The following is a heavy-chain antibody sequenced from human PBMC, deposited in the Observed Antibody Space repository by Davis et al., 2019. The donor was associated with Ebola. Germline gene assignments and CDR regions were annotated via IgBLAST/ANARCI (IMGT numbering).Heavy chain of an antibody. J-gene: IGHJ4*02. CDR1: GYTFTNFW. CDR2: IYPGDSDT. CDR3: ARQESLYGSIDY. V-gene: IGHV5-51*01. D-gene: IGHD6-13*01. Sequence: PGGSLRLSCQGSGYTFTNFWIGWVRQMPGKGLEWIGIIYPGDSDTRYRPSFEGQVTISVDRSISTAYLQWSSLKASDTAMYYCARQESLYGSIDYWGQGTLVTVSS.